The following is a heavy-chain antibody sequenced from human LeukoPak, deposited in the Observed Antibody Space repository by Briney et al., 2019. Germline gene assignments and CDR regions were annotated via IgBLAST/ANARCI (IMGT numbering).Heavy chain of an antibody. CDR1: GYSISSGYY. Sequence: SETLSLTCAVSGYSISSGYYWGWIRQPPGKGLEWIGSIYHSGSTYYNPSLKSRVTISVDTSKIQFSLKLSSVTAADTAVYYCAREQYCSSTSCPFGYWGRGTLVTVSS. CDR3: AREQYCSSTSCPFGY. J-gene: IGHJ4*02. D-gene: IGHD2-2*01. V-gene: IGHV4-38-2*02. CDR2: IYHSGST.